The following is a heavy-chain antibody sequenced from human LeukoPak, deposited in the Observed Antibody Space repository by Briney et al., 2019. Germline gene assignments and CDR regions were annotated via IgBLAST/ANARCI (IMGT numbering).Heavy chain of an antibody. J-gene: IGHJ4*02. CDR3: ASQDTAMVISPFDY. V-gene: IGHV1-69*13. CDR1: GGTFSSYA. Sequence: SVKVSCKASGGTFSSYAISWVRQAPGQGLEWMGGIIPIFGTANYAQKFQGRVTITADESTSTAYMELSSLRSEDTAVYYCASQDTAMVISPFDYWGQGTLVTVSS. D-gene: IGHD5-18*01. CDR2: IIPIFGTA.